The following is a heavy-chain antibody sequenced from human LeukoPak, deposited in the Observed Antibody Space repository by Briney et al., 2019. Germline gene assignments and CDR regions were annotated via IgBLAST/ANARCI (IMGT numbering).Heavy chain of an antibody. Sequence: GASVSVSCKASGYTFTIYYMHWVRQAPGQGLEWMGRINPNSGGTNYAQKFQGRVTMTRDTSISTAYMELSRLRSDDTAVYYCAIPVVGATKNWFDPWGQGTLVTVSS. V-gene: IGHV1-2*06. D-gene: IGHD1-26*01. J-gene: IGHJ5*02. CDR2: INPNSGGT. CDR1: GYTFTIYY. CDR3: AIPVVGATKNWFDP.